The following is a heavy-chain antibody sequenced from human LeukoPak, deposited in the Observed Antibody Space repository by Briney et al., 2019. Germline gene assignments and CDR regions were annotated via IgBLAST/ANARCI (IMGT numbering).Heavy chain of an antibody. D-gene: IGHD3-3*01. CDR3: ARLLSEWLLYGNWFDP. Sequence: PSETLSLTXAVSGYSISSDYYWGWLRQPPGKGLEWIGSIYHSGSTYYNPSLKSRVTISFDTSKNQFSLKLSSVTAADTAVYYCARLLSEWLLYGNWFDPWGQGTLVTVSS. J-gene: IGHJ5*02. CDR1: GYSISSDYY. V-gene: IGHV4-38-2*01. CDR2: IYHSGST.